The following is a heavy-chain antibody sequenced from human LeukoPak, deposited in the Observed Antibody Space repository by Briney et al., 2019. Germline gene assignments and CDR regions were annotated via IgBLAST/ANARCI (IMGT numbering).Heavy chain of an antibody. CDR3: ARDHHGGTHIDY. V-gene: IGHV7-4-1*02. Sequence: ASVTVSCTASGYSFASYAMSWVRQAPGQGLEWMGWLNTNTGNPRYAQGLTGRFVFSLDTSVSTAYLQISSLKAEDTAVYYCARDHHGGTHIDYWGQGTLVTVSS. D-gene: IGHD4-23*01. CDR2: LNTNTGNP. J-gene: IGHJ4*02. CDR1: GYSFASYA.